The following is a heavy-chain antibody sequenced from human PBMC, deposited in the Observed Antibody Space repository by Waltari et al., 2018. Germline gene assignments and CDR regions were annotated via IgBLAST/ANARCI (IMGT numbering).Heavy chain of an antibody. CDR1: GFTFSAYA. CDR2: LSYGGDNK. CDR3: ARGPRPVPFDY. Sequence: QVQLVESGGGVVQPGRSLRLSCAASGFTFSAYAMHWVRQAPAKGVEWGAVLSYGGDNKYYAESVKGRFTLSGDSSRNTVYLQMDSLRTEDTAVYYCARGPRPVPFDYWGRGTLVTVSS. V-gene: IGHV3-30-3*01. J-gene: IGHJ4*02.